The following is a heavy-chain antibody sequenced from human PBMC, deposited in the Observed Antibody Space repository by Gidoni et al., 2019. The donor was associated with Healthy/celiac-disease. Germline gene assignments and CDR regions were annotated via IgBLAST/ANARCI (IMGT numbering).Heavy chain of an antibody. J-gene: IGHJ4*02. CDR2: MNPNSGNT. Sequence: QVQLVQSGAEVKKPGASVKVSCKAAGYTFTSYDINWVRQATGQGLEWMGWMNPNSGNTGYAQKFQGRVTMTRNTSISTAYMELSSLRSEDTAVYYCARGGYYDFWSGYSADFDYWGQGTLVTVSS. V-gene: IGHV1-8*01. D-gene: IGHD3-3*01. CDR3: ARGGYYDFWSGYSADFDY. CDR1: GYTFTSYD.